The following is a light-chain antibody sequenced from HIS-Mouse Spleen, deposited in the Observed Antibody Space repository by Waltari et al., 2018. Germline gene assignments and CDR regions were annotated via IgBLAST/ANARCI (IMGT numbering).Light chain of an antibody. CDR2: EDS. V-gene: IGLV3-25*03. J-gene: IGLJ2*01. CDR3: QSADSSGTYHVV. Sequence: SYELTQPPSVSVSPGQTARVTCSGDALPKQYAYWYQQKPGQAPVLVLYEDSERPSGIPERFSGSSSGTTVTLTISGVQAEDEADYYCQSADSSGTYHVVFGGGTKLTVL. CDR1: ALPKQY.